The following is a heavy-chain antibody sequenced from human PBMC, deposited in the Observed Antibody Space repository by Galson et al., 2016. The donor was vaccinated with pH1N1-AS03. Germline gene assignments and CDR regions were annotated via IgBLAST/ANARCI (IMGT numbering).Heavy chain of an antibody. CDR2: ISLSGGGT. D-gene: IGHD3-9*01. V-gene: IGHV3-23*01. CDR3: AKERVLRYFDWPYYFDY. J-gene: IGHJ4*02. Sequence: SLRLACAAAGFRYSNYVMTWVRQAPGRGREGVSSISLSGGGTFYADSVKGRFIISRDNSTSTLYLQMNSLRAEDTAVYFCAKERVLRYFDWPYYFDYWGQGRLFPVSS. CDR1: GFRYSNYV.